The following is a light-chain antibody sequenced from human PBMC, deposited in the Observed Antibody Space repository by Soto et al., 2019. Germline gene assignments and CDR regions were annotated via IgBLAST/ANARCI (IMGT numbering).Light chain of an antibody. CDR3: SSYRSGSILFV. J-gene: IGLJ1*01. V-gene: IGLV2-14*01. CDR1: SSDVGGYDY. Sequence: QSVLTQPASVSGSPGQSITISCTGTSSDVGGYDYVSWYQLHPGKAPKLMVFEVINRPSGISNRFSGSKSGNTASLTISGLQAEDEADYYCSSYRSGSILFVFGAGTKVTVL. CDR2: EVI.